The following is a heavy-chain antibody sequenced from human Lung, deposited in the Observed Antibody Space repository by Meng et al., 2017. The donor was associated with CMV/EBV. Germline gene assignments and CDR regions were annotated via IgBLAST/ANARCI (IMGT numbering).Heavy chain of an antibody. D-gene: IGHD3-3*01. Sequence: SCAASGFTFSSYGMHXVRQAPGKGLEWVAVIWYDGSNKYYADSVKGRFTISRDNSKNTLYLQMNSLRAEDTAVYYCAKSQVYYDFWSGIKGRLVYYYYYGMDVXGQGXTVTVSS. CDR2: IWYDGSNK. J-gene: IGHJ6*02. CDR1: GFTFSSYG. CDR3: AKSQVYYDFWSGIKGRLVYYYYYGMDV. V-gene: IGHV3-33*06.